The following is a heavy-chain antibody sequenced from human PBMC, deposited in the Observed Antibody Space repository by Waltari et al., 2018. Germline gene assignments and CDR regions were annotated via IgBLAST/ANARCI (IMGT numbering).Heavy chain of an antibody. CDR3: ATIPSGHYYYYYMDV. CDR1: GGSFSGYY. V-gene: IGHV4-34*01. J-gene: IGHJ6*03. Sequence: QVQLQQWGAGLLKPSETLSLTCAVYGGSFSGYYWSWIRQPPGKGLEWIGEINHSGSTNYNPALKRRVTISVDTSKNQFSLKLSSVTAADTAVYYCATIPSGHYYYYYMDVWGKGTTVTVSS. CDR2: INHSGST. D-gene: IGHD6-19*01.